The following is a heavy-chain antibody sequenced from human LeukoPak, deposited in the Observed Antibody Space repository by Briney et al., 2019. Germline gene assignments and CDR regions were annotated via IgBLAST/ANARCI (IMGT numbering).Heavy chain of an antibody. J-gene: IGHJ4*02. D-gene: IGHD3-10*01. CDR3: ARDRGETDHFLGY. CDR1: GFTFSSYS. Sequence: GGSLRLFCAASGFTFSSYSMNWVRQAPGKGLEWVSSISSSSSYIYYADSVKGRFTISRDNAKNSLYLQTNSLRAEDTAVYYCARDRGETDHFLGYWGQGTLVTVSS. CDR2: ISSSSSYI. V-gene: IGHV3-21*01.